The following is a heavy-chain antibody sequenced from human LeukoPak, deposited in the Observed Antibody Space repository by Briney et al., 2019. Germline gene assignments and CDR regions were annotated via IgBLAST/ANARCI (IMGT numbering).Heavy chain of an antibody. CDR1: GGSFSGYY. V-gene: IGHV4-34*01. J-gene: IGHJ4*02. D-gene: IGHD6-19*01. CDR2: INQSGST. Sequence: SETLSLTCAVYGGSFSGYYWSWIRQPPGKGLEWIGEINQSGSTNYNPSLKSRVTISEDTSKNQFSLKLSSVTAADTAVYYCARGQPLYSSGWYVNYWGQGTLVTVSS. CDR3: ARGQPLYSSGWYVNY.